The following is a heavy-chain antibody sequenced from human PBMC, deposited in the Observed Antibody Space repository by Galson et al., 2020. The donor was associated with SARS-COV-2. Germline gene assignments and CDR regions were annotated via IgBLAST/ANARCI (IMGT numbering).Heavy chain of an antibody. CDR2: INHRGST. CDR3: ARGTRDITMIVVVMTAVSCHFDL. Sequence: SQASETLSFTCAVYGGSFSDHYWSWIRQPPGRGLEWIGEINHRGSTSYNPSLGSRVRISLDASKKQFSLRLSSVTAADSGLYYCARGTRDITMIVVVMTAVSCHFDLWGQGSLVTVSS. J-gene: IGHJ4*02. V-gene: IGHV4-34*01. CDR1: GGSFSDHY. D-gene: IGHD3-22*01.